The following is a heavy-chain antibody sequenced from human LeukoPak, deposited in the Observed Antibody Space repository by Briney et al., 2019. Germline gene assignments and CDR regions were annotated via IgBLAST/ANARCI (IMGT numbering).Heavy chain of an antibody. Sequence: PSETLSLTCTVSGGSVSSGSYYWSWIRQPPGKGLEWIGYIYYSGSTNYNPSLKSRVTISVDTSKNQFSLKLSSVTAADTAVYYCATEYYYGSSGYYAFGIWGQGTMVTVSS. V-gene: IGHV4-61*01. CDR1: GGSVSSGSYY. J-gene: IGHJ3*02. CDR2: IYYSGST. D-gene: IGHD3-22*01. CDR3: ATEYYYGSSGYYAFGI.